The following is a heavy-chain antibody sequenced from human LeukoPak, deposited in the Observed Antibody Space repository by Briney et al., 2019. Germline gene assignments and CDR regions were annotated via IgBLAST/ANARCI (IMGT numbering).Heavy chain of an antibody. CDR1: GFTFSTSW. Sequence: GGSLRLSCAASGFTFSTSWMIWVRQAPGKRPEWVANIKKDGSEKYYVDSVKGRFTISRDNAKNSLFLQMNSLRAEDTAVYYRTYSDPFNYWGQGTLVTVSS. D-gene: IGHD4-17*01. V-gene: IGHV3-7*02. CDR2: IKKDGSEK. J-gene: IGHJ4*02. CDR3: TYSDPFNY.